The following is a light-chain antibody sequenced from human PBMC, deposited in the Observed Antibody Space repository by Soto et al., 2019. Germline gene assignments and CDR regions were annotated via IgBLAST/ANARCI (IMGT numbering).Light chain of an antibody. CDR3: QDYGTSRT. V-gene: IGKV3-20*01. Sequence: EILLTQSPGTLSLSPGERATLSCRASQSVSSSYLAWYQQRPGQAPRLLIYGASNRATGIPDRFSGSGSGTDFTLTISRLEPEDFAVYYCQDYGTSRTFGEGPRWISN. CDR2: GAS. J-gene: IGKJ1*01. CDR1: QSVSSSY.